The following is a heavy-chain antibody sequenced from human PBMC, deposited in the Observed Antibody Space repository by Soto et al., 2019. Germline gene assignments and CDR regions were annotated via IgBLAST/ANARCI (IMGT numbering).Heavy chain of an antibody. D-gene: IGHD3-16*02. Sequence: EVQLVESGGGLVQPGGSLRLSCAASGFTFSSYWMSWVRQAPGKGLEWLASIKQDGSEKHYVDSVKGRFTIPRDNAKISLYLQMNSLRVEDTAVYYCAGVYYDYISGSYPLVYWGQGTLVTVSS. J-gene: IGHJ4*02. CDR2: IKQDGSEK. V-gene: IGHV3-7*01. CDR3: AGVYYDYISGSYPLVY. CDR1: GFTFSSYW.